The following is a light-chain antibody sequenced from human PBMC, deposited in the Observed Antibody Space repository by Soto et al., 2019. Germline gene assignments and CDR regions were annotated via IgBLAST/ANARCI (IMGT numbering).Light chain of an antibody. CDR3: QQYNDWPFT. CDR1: QSFNSN. CDR2: GAS. Sequence: EIVMTQSPATLSVSPGERATLSCRTSQSFNSNLAWYQQKPGQAPRLLIHGASTRATGVPARFSGSGSGTEFTLTISSLQSEDFAVYFCQQYNDWPFTFGGGTKVEIK. J-gene: IGKJ4*01. V-gene: IGKV3-15*01.